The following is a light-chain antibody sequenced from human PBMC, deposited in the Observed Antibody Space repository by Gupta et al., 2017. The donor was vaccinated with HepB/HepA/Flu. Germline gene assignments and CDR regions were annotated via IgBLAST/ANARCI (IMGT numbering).Light chain of an antibody. J-gene: IGLJ1*01. V-gene: IGLV3-21*04. CDR3: QVWDSSSDHYV. Sequence: SYVLTQPPSVSVAPGKTARTTCGGNNIGSKSVHWYQQKPGQAPVLVIYYDSDRPSGIPERFSGSNSGNTATLTSSRVEAGDEADYYCQVWDSSSDHYVFGTGTKVTVL. CDR2: YDS. CDR1: NIGSKS.